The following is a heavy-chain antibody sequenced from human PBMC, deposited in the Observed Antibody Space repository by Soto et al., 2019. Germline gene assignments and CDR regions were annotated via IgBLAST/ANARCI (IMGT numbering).Heavy chain of an antibody. V-gene: IGHV4-34*01. D-gene: IGHD6-13*01. CDR3: ARGPGGYSSSWYVYYGMDV. Sequence: SETLSLTCAVYGGSFSGYYWSWIRQPPGKGLEWIGEVNHSGSTNYNPSLKSRVTISVDTSKNQFSLKLSSVTAADTAVYYCARGPGGYSSSWYVYYGMDVWGQGTTVTVSS. CDR2: VNHSGST. J-gene: IGHJ6*02. CDR1: GGSFSGYY.